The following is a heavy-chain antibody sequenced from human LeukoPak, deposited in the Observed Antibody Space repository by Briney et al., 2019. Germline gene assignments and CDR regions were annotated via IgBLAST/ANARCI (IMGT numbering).Heavy chain of an antibody. CDR2: ISNDGSRK. V-gene: IGHV3-30*03. D-gene: IGHD3-3*01. J-gene: IGHJ4*02. CDR3: ARDRAWNYFDY. CDR1: EFTFIRHG. Sequence: GGSLRLSCAPSEFTFIRHGMHWVRQAPGKGLEWVAIISNDGSRKYYAHSVEGRFTISRDNSKNTLYLQMDSLRAEDTAVYYCARDRAWNYFDYWGQGTLVTVSS.